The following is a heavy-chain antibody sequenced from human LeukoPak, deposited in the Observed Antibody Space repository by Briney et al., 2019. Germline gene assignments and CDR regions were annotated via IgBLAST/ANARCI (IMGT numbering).Heavy chain of an antibody. CDR1: GFTFSSQG. D-gene: IGHD2-15*01. Sequence: GGSLRLSCAASGFTFSSQGMSWVRQAPGKGLEWVSAISGSGGSIYYADSVKGRFTISRDNSKNTLYMQMNSLRAEDTAVYYCAKGYLYCSGGNCFFEYWGQGTLVTVSS. CDR3: AKGYLYCSGGNCFFEY. J-gene: IGHJ4*02. CDR2: ISGSGGSI. V-gene: IGHV3-23*01.